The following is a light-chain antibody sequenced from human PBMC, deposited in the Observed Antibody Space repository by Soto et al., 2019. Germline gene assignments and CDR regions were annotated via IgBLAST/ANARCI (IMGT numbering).Light chain of an antibody. CDR2: KAS. Sequence: DIQMTQSPSTLSASVGDRVTITCRASQSVSSWLAWYQQKPGEVPKLLIYKASSLESGVPSRFSGSGSGTEFTLTISSLQPDDFVTYYCQQYSRNPLTFGGGTKVVI. V-gene: IGKV1-5*03. CDR3: QQYSRNPLT. J-gene: IGKJ4*01. CDR1: QSVSSW.